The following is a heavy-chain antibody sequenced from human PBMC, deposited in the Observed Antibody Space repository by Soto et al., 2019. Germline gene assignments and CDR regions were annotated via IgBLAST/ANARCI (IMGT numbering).Heavy chain of an antibody. CDR1: GVSISSSSYS. J-gene: IGHJ5*02. CDR2: IYYSGST. CDR3: ASPKIAFYNWFDP. Sequence: SETLSPTCTLPGVSISSSSYSSGSIRQPPGKGLEWIGSIYYSGSTYYNPSLKSRVTISVDTSKNQFSLKLSSVTAADTAVYYCASPKIAFYNWFDPWAQGTLVTVS. V-gene: IGHV4-39*01. D-gene: IGHD3-3*02.